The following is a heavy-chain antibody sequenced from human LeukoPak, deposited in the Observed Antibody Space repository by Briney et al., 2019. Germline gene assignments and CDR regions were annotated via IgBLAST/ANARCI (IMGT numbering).Heavy chain of an antibody. D-gene: IGHD6-13*01. CDR2: IIPIFGTA. J-gene: IGHJ6*03. CDR1: GGTFSSYA. V-gene: IGHV1-69*05. CDR3: ARGAAAGPHYYYYYYMDV. Sequence: GASVKVSCKASGGTFSSYAISWVRQAPGQGLGWMGGIIPIFGTANYAQKFQGRVTITTDESTSTAYMELSSLRSEDTAVYYCARGAAAGPHYYYYYYMDVWGKGTTVTVSS.